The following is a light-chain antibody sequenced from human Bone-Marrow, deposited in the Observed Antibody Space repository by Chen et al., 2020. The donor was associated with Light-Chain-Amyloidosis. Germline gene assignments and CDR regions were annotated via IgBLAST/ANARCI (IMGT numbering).Light chain of an antibody. Sequence: QSVLTQPPSVSGAPGQRVTISCTGSSSNIGAGFSVHWYQQLSGTVPKLLIYGNTNRPSGVPDRCSGSKSGTSASLAITGLQAEDEADYDCQSYDNSLSGPVVFGGGTKLTVL. CDR1: SSNIGAGFS. CDR3: QSYDNSLSGPVV. J-gene: IGLJ2*01. CDR2: GNT. V-gene: IGLV1-40*01.